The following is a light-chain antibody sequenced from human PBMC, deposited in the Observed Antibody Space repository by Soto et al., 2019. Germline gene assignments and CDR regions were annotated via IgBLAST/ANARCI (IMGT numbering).Light chain of an antibody. V-gene: IGKV3-15*01. CDR3: QQYNNWPRT. CDR2: GAS. Sequence: EIVMTQYTATLSVSGGERASVFCRASQSVSSNLAWYQQKPGQAPRLLIYGASTRATGIPARFSGSGSGTEFTLTISSLQSEDFAVYYCQQYNNWPRTFGQGAKVDIK. J-gene: IGKJ1*01. CDR1: QSVSSN.